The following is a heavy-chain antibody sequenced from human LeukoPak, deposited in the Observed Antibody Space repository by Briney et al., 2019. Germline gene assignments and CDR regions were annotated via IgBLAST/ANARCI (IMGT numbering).Heavy chain of an antibody. CDR1: GFTFSSYG. CDR3: ARDRGVYYDSSGPFDY. D-gene: IGHD3-22*01. CDR2: IRYDGSNK. V-gene: IGHV3-30*02. J-gene: IGHJ4*02. Sequence: GGSLRLSCAASGFTFSSYGMHWVRQAPGKGLEWVAFIRYDGSNKYYADSVKGRFTISRGNSKNTLYLQMNSLRAEDTAVYYCARDRGVYYDSSGPFDYWGQGTLVTVSS.